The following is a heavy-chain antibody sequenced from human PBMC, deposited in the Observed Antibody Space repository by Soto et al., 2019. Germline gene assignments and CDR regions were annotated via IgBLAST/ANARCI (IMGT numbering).Heavy chain of an antibody. V-gene: IGHV1-8*01. CDR1: GYTFTSYD. Sequence: QVQLVQSGAEVKKPGASVKVSCKASGYTFTSYDISWVRQATGQGHEWMGWMNPNNGNTDYAPKFQSRVTMTMNTSIGTAYMELRSLRSEDTAVYYCARSPRNYYALGSYSYFRHWGQGTLVTVSS. J-gene: IGHJ1*01. D-gene: IGHD3-10*01. CDR3: ARSPRNYYALGSYSYFRH. CDR2: MNPNNGNT.